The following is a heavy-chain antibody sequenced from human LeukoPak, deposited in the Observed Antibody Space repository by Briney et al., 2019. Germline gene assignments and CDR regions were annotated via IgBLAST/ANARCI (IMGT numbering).Heavy chain of an antibody. J-gene: IGHJ5*02. Sequence: SVKVSCKASGGTFSSYAISWVRQAPGQGLEWMGRIIPILGIANYAQKFQGRVTITADKSTSTAYMELSSLRSEDTAVYYCATPSYYYDSSGPFDPWGQGTLVTVSS. CDR2: IIPILGIA. V-gene: IGHV1-69*04. CDR1: GGTFSSYA. CDR3: ATPSYYYDSSGPFDP. D-gene: IGHD3-22*01.